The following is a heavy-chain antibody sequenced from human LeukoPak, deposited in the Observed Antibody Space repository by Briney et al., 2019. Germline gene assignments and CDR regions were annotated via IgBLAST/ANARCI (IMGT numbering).Heavy chain of an antibody. CDR3: ARGTPNYYDSSGYYDAFDI. Sequence: GGSLRLSCAASGFTVSSNYMSWVRQAPGEGLEWVSVIYSGGSTYYADSVKGRFTISRDNSKNTLYLQMNSLRAEDTAVYYCARGTPNYYDSSGYYDAFDIWGQGTMVTVSS. V-gene: IGHV3-66*01. CDR2: IYSGGST. CDR1: GFTVSSNY. J-gene: IGHJ3*02. D-gene: IGHD3-22*01.